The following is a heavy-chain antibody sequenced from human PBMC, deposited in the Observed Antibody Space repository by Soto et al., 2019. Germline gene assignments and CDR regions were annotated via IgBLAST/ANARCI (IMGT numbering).Heavy chain of an antibody. D-gene: IGHD6-13*01. CDR1: EDTFTRYV. Sequence: GASVKVSCKASEDTFTRYVIHWVRPAPGQRLDWMGWINAGNGNTKYSQNFQGRVTITRDASASTAYMELSSLRSQDTAVYYCATSTIDTSTWKQYFYGMDFWGQGSTVTVSS. CDR3: ATSTIDTSTWKQYFYGMDF. V-gene: IGHV1-3*01. J-gene: IGHJ6*02. CDR2: INAGNGNT.